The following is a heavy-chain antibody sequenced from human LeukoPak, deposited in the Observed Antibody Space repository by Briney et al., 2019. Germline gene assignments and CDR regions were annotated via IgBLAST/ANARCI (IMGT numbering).Heavy chain of an antibody. Sequence: ASVTVSCKASGYTFTGYYIHWVRQAPGQGLEWMGWINPNSGGTKYAQKFQGRVTMTRDTSISTAYMELSRLRSEDTAVYYCARDIFGDYYDSSGYAFDIWGQGTMVTVSS. CDR1: GYTFTGYY. CDR2: INPNSGGT. J-gene: IGHJ3*02. V-gene: IGHV1-2*02. D-gene: IGHD3-22*01. CDR3: ARDIFGDYYDSSGYAFDI.